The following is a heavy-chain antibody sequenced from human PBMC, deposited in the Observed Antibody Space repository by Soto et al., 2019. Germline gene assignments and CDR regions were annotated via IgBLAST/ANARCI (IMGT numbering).Heavy chain of an antibody. CDR1: GGSISSGGYY. D-gene: IGHD2-15*01. Sequence: QVQLQESGPGLVKPSQTLSLTCTVSGGSISSGGYYWSWIRQHPGKGLEWIGYINYSGSTYYNPSLKSRVTIAVDTSKNQFSLKLSSVTAADTAVYYCARLGYCSGGSCYDVDYWGQGTLVTVSS. CDR2: INYSGST. V-gene: IGHV4-31*03. CDR3: ARLGYCSGGSCYDVDY. J-gene: IGHJ4*02.